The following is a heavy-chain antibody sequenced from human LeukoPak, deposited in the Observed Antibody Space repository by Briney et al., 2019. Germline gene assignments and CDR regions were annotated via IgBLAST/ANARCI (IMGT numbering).Heavy chain of an antibody. CDR2: INPSGGST. D-gene: IGHD4-23*01. Sequence: VSVKVSCKASGYTFTSYYMHWVRQAPGQGLEWMGIINPSGGSTSYAQKFQGRVTMTRDTSTSTVYMELSSLRSEDTAVYYCARDPDGGNPPFPFDYWGQGTLVTVNS. CDR3: ARDPDGGNPPFPFDY. V-gene: IGHV1-46*01. CDR1: GYTFTSYY. J-gene: IGHJ4*02.